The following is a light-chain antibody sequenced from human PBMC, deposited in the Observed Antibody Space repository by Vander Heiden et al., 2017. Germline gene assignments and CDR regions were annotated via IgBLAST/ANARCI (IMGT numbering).Light chain of an antibody. V-gene: IGLV3-1*01. CDR3: QAWDSNTAV. CDR1: KLGNKY. J-gene: IGLJ2*01. Sequence: SYELTQPPSVSVPPGQTASITCPGDKLGNKYACWYQQRPGQSPVLVIYQDSKRPSGIPERFSGSNSGNTATLTISETQAMDEANYYCQAWDSNTAVFGGGTKLSVL. CDR2: QDS.